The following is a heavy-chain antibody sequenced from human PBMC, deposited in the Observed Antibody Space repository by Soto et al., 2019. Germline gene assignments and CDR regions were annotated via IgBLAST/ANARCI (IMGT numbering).Heavy chain of an antibody. CDR3: AWQRLDYYYFSY. Sequence: LRLSCAASGITFSSYGMHLLRKALVKVLECVAVISYEGHNKYYADSVKIRFTISRDNSKNTLYLQINSLRSEDTAVYYCAWQRLDYYYFSYRGQGTLVTVSS. CDR1: GITFSSYG. D-gene: IGHD6-19*01. V-gene: IGHV3-30*03. J-gene: IGHJ4*02. CDR2: ISYEGHNK.